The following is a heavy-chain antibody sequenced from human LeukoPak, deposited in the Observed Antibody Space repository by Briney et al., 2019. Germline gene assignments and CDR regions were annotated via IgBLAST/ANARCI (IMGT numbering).Heavy chain of an antibody. CDR3: ARDLPDY. Sequence: PGGSLRLSCAASGFTFSSYSMNWVRQAPGKGLEWVSYISGSSSTIYYADSVKGRFTISRDNAKNSLYLQMNTLRAEDTAVYYCARDLPDYWGQGTLVTVSS. CDR1: GFTFSSYS. V-gene: IGHV3-48*01. CDR2: ISGSSSTI. J-gene: IGHJ4*02.